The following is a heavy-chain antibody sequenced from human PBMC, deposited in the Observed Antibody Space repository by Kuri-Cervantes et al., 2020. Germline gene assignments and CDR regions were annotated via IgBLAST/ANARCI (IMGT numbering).Heavy chain of an antibody. D-gene: IGHD2-2*01. CDR3: ARVTHREVVPAEDY. CDR2: INPNSGGT. V-gene: IGHV1-2*02. J-gene: IGHJ4*02. Sequence: ASVKVSCKASGYTFTGYYMHWVRQAPGQGLEWMGWINPNSGGTNYAQKFQGRVTTTRDTSISTAYMELRSLRSDDTAVYYCARVTHREVVPAEDYWGQGTLVTVSS. CDR1: GYTFTGYY.